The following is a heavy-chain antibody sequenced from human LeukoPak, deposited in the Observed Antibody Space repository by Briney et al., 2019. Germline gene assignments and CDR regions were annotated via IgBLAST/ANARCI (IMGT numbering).Heavy chain of an antibody. CDR1: GYSFIVYY. Sequence: ASVKLSCTASGYSFIVYYIHWVRQAPGQGLEWMGWINPNSGGTNYAQRFLGRVTMTRDTSITTAYMQLSRLRSDDRAVYYCASLYGDYVASDYWGQGTLVTVSS. J-gene: IGHJ4*02. D-gene: IGHD4-17*01. CDR3: ASLYGDYVASDY. V-gene: IGHV1-2*02. CDR2: INPNSGGT.